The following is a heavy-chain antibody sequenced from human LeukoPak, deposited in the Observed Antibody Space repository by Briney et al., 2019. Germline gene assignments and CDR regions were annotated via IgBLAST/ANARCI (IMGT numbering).Heavy chain of an antibody. CDR2: INPNSGGT. CDR1: GYTFTGYY. Sequence: ASVKVSCKASGYTFTGYYMHWLRQAPGQGLEWMGWINPNSGGTNYAQKFQGRVTMTRDTSIGTAYMELSRLRSDDTAVYYCARSQYQLQIIDYWGQGTLVTVSS. V-gene: IGHV1-2*02. D-gene: IGHD2-2*01. CDR3: ARSQYQLQIIDY. J-gene: IGHJ4*02.